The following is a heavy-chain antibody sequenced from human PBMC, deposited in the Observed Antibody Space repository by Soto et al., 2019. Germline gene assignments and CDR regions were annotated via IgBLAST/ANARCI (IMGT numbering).Heavy chain of an antibody. Sequence: QVQLVQSGAEVKKPGASVKVSCKASGYTFTSYGISWVRQAPGQGLEWMGWISAYNGNTNYAQKLQGRVTMTTDTSTSPAYMELRSLRSDDTAVYYCARDGRGYCSGGSCLSWFDPWGQGTLVTVSS. D-gene: IGHD2-15*01. V-gene: IGHV1-18*01. CDR1: GYTFTSYG. J-gene: IGHJ5*02. CDR3: ARDGRGYCSGGSCLSWFDP. CDR2: ISAYNGNT.